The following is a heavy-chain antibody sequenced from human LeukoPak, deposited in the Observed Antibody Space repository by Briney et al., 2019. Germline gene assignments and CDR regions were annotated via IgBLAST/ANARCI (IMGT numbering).Heavy chain of an antibody. D-gene: IGHD3-22*01. Sequence: PGGSLRLSCAASGFTFSSYDLSWVRQAPGKGLECVAAIYRGVGSTYYADSVKGRFTISRDNSKNTLYLQMHNLRADDTAVYYCARDRPDYYDSSGPAYFDSWGRGTLVTVSS. CDR3: ARDRPDYYDSSGPAYFDS. CDR1: GFTFSSYD. CDR2: IYRGVGST. J-gene: IGHJ2*01. V-gene: IGHV3-23*01.